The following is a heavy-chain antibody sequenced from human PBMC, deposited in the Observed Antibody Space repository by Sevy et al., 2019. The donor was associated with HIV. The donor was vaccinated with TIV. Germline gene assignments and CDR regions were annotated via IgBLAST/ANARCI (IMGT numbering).Heavy chain of an antibody. D-gene: IGHD3-10*01. J-gene: IGHJ4*02. CDR3: ARVAQDYYGSGSYYRGHFDY. CDR1: GGTFSSYA. V-gene: IGHV1-69*13. Sequence: ASVKVSCKASGGTFSSYAISWVRQAPGQGLEWMGGIIPIFGTANYAQKFQGRVMITADESTSTAYMELSSLRSEDTAVYYCARVAQDYYGSGSYYRGHFDYWGQGTLVTVSS. CDR2: IIPIFGTA.